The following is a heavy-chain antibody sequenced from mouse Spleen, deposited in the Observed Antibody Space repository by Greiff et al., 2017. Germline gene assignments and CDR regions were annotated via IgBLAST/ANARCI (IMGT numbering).Heavy chain of an antibody. V-gene: IGHV3-6*01. Sequence: VQLQQSGPGLVKPSQSLSLTCSVTGYSITSGYYWNWIRQFPGNKLEWMGYISYDGSNNYNPSLKNRISITRDTSKNQFFLKLNSVTTEDTATYYCARFITTAGGYFDVWGAGTTVTVSS. D-gene: IGHD1-1*01. CDR2: ISYDGSN. J-gene: IGHJ1*01. CDR1: GYSITSGYY. CDR3: ARFITTAGGYFDV.